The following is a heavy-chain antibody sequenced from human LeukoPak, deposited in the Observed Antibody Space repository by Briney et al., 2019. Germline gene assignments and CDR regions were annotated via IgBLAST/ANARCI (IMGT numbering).Heavy chain of an antibody. CDR3: ARERYYDSSGYYYDAFDI. CDR1: GGSISSSSYY. J-gene: IGHJ3*02. V-gene: IGHV4-39*07. Sequence: PSETLSLTCTVSGGSISSSSYYWGWIRQPPGKGLEWIGSIYYSGSTYYNPSLKSRVTISVDTSKNQFSLKLSSVTAADTAVYYCARERYYDSSGYYYDAFDIWGQGTMVTVSS. D-gene: IGHD3-22*01. CDR2: IYYSGST.